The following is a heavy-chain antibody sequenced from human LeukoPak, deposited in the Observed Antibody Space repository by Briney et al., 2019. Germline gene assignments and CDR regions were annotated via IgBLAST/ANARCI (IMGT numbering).Heavy chain of an antibody. CDR3: ARQDTAMVMDY. Sequence: SGPTLVNPTQTLTLTCTFSGFSLSTSGMRVSWIRQPPGKALEWLARIDWDDDKFYSTSLKTRLTISKDTSKNQVVPTMTNMDPVDTATYYCARQDTAMVMDYWGQGTLVTVSS. CDR2: IDWDDDK. J-gene: IGHJ4*02. V-gene: IGHV2-70*04. D-gene: IGHD5-18*01. CDR1: GFSLSTSGMR.